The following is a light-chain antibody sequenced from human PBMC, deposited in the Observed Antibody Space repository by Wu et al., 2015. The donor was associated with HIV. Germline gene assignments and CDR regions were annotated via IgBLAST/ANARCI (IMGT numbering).Light chain of an antibody. Sequence: DIQMTQSPSTLSAFVGDSVTITCRASQSISSWLAWYQQKPGKAPNLLIYKASSLERGVPSRFSGSGSGTEFTLTISSLQPDDFATYYCQQYNSYWRTFGQGTKVEIK. CDR2: KAS. J-gene: IGKJ1*01. CDR3: QQYNSYWRT. CDR1: QSISSW. V-gene: IGKV1-5*03.